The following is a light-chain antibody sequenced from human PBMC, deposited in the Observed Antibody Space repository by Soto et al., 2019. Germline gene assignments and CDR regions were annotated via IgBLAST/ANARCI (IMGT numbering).Light chain of an antibody. V-gene: IGKV1-5*01. CDR2: DAS. J-gene: IGKJ2*01. CDR1: QSISRW. CDR3: LQHNTFPYT. Sequence: DIQMTQSPSTLSASIGDRVTITCRASQSISRWVAWYQQKPGEAPKVLIWDASSLQRGVPSRFSGSGSGTEFTLTISSLQPDDFATYYCLQHNTFPYTFGQGTKLEIK.